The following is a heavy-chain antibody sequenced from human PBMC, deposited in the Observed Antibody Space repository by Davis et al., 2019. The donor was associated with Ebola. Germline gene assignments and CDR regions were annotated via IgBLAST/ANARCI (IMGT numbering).Heavy chain of an antibody. D-gene: IGHD4-17*01. CDR3: ARHNYNVMTTGMGYMPFDP. CDR1: ASTFSNYC. V-gene: IGHV5-10-1*01. CDR2: IDPSDSYT. J-gene: IGHJ5*02. Sequence: GGSLRLSCKVSASTFSNYCITRVRHIPGKGLDWMGRIDPSDSYTNYRPSFQGHVTNSADKSVSTAYLQWSSLKASDTGLYYCARHNYNVMTTGMGYMPFDPWGQGTLVTVSS.